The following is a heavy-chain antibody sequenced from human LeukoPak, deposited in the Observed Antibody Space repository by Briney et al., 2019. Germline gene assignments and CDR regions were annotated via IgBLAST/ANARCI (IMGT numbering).Heavy chain of an antibody. CDR3: ARVLTGRQTPPDY. V-gene: IGHV1-2*04. D-gene: IGHD3-9*01. Sequence: EASVKVSCKASGYTFTGYYMHWVRQAPGQGLEWMGWINPNSGGTNYAQKFQGWVTMTRDTSISTAYMELSRLRSDDTAVYYCARVLTGRQTPPDYWGQGTLVTVSS. CDR1: GYTFTGYY. J-gene: IGHJ4*02. CDR2: INPNSGGT.